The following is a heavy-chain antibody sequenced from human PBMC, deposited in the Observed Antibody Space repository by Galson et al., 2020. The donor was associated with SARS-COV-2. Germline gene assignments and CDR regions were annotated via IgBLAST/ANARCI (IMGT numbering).Heavy chain of an antibody. CDR1: GFTFSRYG. CDR2: ISYDGSNT. V-gene: IGHV3-30*18. D-gene: IGHD3-10*01. CDR3: AKDRRFGSGSPYYFDS. J-gene: IGHJ4*02. Sequence: GEYLKISCAASGFTFSRYGMNWVRQAPDKGLEWVAVISYDGSNTYYADSVKGRFSISRDNSKNTLFLQMNSLRAEDTAVYYCAKDRRFGSGSPYYFDSWGQGTRVTVSS.